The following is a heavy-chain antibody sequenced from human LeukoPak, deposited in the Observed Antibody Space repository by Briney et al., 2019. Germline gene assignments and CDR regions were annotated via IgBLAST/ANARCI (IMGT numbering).Heavy chain of an antibody. Sequence: SETLSLTCAVSGGSISSSNWWSWVRQPPGKGLEWIGNIYHSENTYYNPSLKSRVTISVGTSKNQFSLNLNSVTAADTAVYYCARSQWPVEDAFDIWGQGTMVTVSS. CDR1: GGSISSSNW. J-gene: IGHJ3*02. D-gene: IGHD6-19*01. CDR3: ARSQWPVEDAFDI. CDR2: IYHSENT. V-gene: IGHV4-4*02.